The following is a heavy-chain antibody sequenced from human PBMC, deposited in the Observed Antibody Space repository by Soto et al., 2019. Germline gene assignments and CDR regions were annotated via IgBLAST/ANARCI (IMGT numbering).Heavy chain of an antibody. CDR3: ARDPSSFLGRVYGMDV. J-gene: IGHJ6*02. CDR2: VNLNTGGT. CDR1: GYSFTGHY. Sequence: QVQHVQSGAEVKKPGDSVKVSCKASGYSFTGHYIHWVRRAPGQGLEWMGWVNLNTGGTDYAQEFQGRVTMTTATSIRTVYLEVTRLKFDDTAIYYCARDPSSFLGRVYGMDVWGQGTAVTVSS. V-gene: IGHV1-2*02.